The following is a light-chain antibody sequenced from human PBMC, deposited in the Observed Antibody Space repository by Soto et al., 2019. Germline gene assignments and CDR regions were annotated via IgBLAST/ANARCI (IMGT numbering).Light chain of an antibody. V-gene: IGKV1-5*01. CDR2: DAS. J-gene: IGKJ2*01. CDR1: HDIGKW. CDR3: QQYGDSYS. Sequence: DIQMTQSPSTLSASVGDRVSITCRASHDIGKWLAWYQQKPGQAPKLLVYDASNLHDAVPSRFSGSGSGTHFSLTISGLQPDDFGTYYCQQYGDSYSFGPGTAIEI.